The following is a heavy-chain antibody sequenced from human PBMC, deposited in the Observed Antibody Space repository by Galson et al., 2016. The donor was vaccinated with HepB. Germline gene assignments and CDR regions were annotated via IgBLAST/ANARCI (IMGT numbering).Heavy chain of an antibody. V-gene: IGHV3-72*01. J-gene: IGHJ4*02. Sequence: SLRLSCAASGFTFSDRYLDWVRQAPGKGLEWVGRSKNKANNYTTQYAASVKGRFTISRDDSKNSMFLQMISLKTEDTAIYYCTIKTIGEDYWGQGTLVTVSS. D-gene: IGHD3-9*01. CDR1: GFTFSDRY. CDR2: SKNKANNYTT. CDR3: TIKTIGEDY.